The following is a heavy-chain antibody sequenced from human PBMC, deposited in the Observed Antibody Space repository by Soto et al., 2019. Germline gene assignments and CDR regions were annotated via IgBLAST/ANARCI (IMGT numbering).Heavy chain of an antibody. CDR1: GYTFTSYD. CDR2: MNPNSGNT. J-gene: IGHJ4*02. CDR3: ARGEHHYDFWGGYPSFDY. D-gene: IGHD3-3*01. V-gene: IGHV1-8*01. Sequence: QVQLVQSGAEVKKPGASVKVSCKASGYTFTSYDINWVRQATGQGLEWMGWMNPNSGNTGYAQKFQGRVTMTRNTSITTAYMQLSSLRSADTAVYYCARGEHHYDFWGGYPSFDYWGQGTLVTVSS.